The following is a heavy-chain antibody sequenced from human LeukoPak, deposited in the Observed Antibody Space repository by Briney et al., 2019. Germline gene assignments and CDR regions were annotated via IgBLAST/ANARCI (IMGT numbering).Heavy chain of an antibody. V-gene: IGHV4-39*01. CDR2: IYYGGSP. J-gene: IGHJ4*02. D-gene: IGHD3-22*01. CDR1: GGPISSRSYY. Sequence: SETLSLTCTVSGGPISSRSYYRGWIRQPPGKGLEWIGSIYYGGSPSYNPSLSGRVTISVDTSKNQFSLRLSSVTAADMAVYYCARLPLGYYDSSGYWDYWGQGTLVTVSS. CDR3: ARLPLGYYDSSGYWDY.